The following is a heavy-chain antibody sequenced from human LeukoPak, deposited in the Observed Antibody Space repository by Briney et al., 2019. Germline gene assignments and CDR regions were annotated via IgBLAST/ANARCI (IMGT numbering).Heavy chain of an antibody. D-gene: IGHD6-19*01. Sequence: PTGGSLRLSCAASGFTFSSYGMHWVRQAPGKGLEWVAVISYDGSNKYYADSVKGRFTISRDNSKNTLHLQMNSLRAEDTAVYYCARDRANWQWLTLSGMDVWGQGTTVTVSS. J-gene: IGHJ6*02. CDR3: ARDRANWQWLTLSGMDV. V-gene: IGHV3-30*03. CDR1: GFTFSSYG. CDR2: ISYDGSNK.